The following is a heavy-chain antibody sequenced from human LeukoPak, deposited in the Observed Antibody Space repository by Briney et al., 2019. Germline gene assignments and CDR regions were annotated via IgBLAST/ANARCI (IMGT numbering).Heavy chain of an antibody. Sequence: GGSLRLSCAASGFTFSSYAMSWVRQAPGKGLEWVSAISGSGGSTYCADSVKGRFTISRDNSKNTLYLQMNSLRAEDTAVYYCAAHRITMIVVAKYYFDYWGQGTLVTVSS. CDR2: ISGSGGST. CDR1: GFTFSSYA. CDR3: AAHRITMIVVAKYYFDY. V-gene: IGHV3-23*01. D-gene: IGHD3-22*01. J-gene: IGHJ4*02.